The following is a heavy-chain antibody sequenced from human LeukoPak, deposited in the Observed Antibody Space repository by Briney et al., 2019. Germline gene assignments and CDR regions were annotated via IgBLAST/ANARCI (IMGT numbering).Heavy chain of an antibody. CDR1: GYSFTSYW. Sequence: GESLKISCKGSGYSFTSYWIGWVRQMPGKGLEWMGIIYPGDSDTRYSPSFQGQVTISADKSISTAYLQWSSLKASDTAMYYCARQERYFDWLRGLDPWGQGTLVTVSS. V-gene: IGHV5-51*01. D-gene: IGHD3-9*01. CDR3: ARQERYFDWLRGLDP. CDR2: IYPGDSDT. J-gene: IGHJ5*02.